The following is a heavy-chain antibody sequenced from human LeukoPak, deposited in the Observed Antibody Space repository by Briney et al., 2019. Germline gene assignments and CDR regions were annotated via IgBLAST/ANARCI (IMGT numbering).Heavy chain of an antibody. D-gene: IGHD3-16*01. CDR3: AKGRLKFDY. J-gene: IGHJ4*02. CDR2: ISGNGDNP. CDR1: GFTFGSVA. V-gene: IGHV3-23*01. Sequence: GGSLRLSCAASGFTFGSVAMSWVRQAPGKGPEWVSGISGNGDNPYYADSVQGRFTMPRDNSNNTLYLQMSSLRAEDTAVYYCAKGRLKFDYWGQGTLVTVSS.